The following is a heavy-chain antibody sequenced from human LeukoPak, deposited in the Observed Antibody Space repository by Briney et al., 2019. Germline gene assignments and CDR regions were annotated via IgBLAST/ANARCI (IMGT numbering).Heavy chain of an antibody. CDR3: SRWVSQYYFDY. CDR2: IHHDESEE. Sequence: GGSLRLSCEASGFNLNYYWLGWVRQAPGKGLEWVALIHHDESEEYYVDSVKGRFSISRDNAKSSVYPQMDSLRVDDTAVYYCSRWVSQYYFDYWGQGALVSVSS. CDR1: GFNLNYYW. V-gene: IGHV3-7*01. J-gene: IGHJ4*02. D-gene: IGHD5-24*01.